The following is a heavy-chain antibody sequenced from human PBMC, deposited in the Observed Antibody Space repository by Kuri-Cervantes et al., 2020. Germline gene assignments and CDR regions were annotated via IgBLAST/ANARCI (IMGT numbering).Heavy chain of an antibody. CDR1: GGSISSYY. J-gene: IGHJ4*02. CDR2: IYYSGST. Sequence: SETLSLTCTVSGGSISSYYWSWIRQPPGKVLEWIGYIYYSGSTNYNPSLNSRVTMSVDSSNNQFSLKPTSVTAADTAVYFCARDRLAMVVWGQGALVTVSS. D-gene: IGHD5-18*01. CDR3: ARDRLAMVV. V-gene: IGHV4-59*13.